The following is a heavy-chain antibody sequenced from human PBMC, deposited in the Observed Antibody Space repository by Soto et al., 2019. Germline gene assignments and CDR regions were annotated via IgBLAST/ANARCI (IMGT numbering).Heavy chain of an antibody. V-gene: IGHV4-59*08. D-gene: IGHD2-15*01. CDR2: IYYSGST. J-gene: IGHJ4*02. Sequence: SETLSLTCTVSGGSISSYYWSWIRQPPGKGLEWIGYIYYSGSTNYNPSLKSRVTISVDTSKNQFSLKLSSVTAADTAVYYCARGGGPVVAATGFFDYWGQGTLVTVSS. CDR3: ARGGGPVVAATGFFDY. CDR1: GGSISSYY.